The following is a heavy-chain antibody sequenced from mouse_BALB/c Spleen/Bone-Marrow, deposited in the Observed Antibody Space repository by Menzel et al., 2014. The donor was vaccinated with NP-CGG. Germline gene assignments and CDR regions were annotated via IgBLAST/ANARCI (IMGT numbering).Heavy chain of an antibody. CDR3: ARLDGYYVAMDY. CDR2: IYPYNGGT. D-gene: IGHD2-3*01. V-gene: IGHV1S29*02. CDR1: GYTFTDYN. J-gene: IGHJ4*01. Sequence: EVQLQQSGPELVKPGASVKISCKAPGYTFTDYNMHWVKQSHGKSLEWIGYIYPYNGGTGYNQKFKSKATLTVDNSSSTAYMELRSLTSEDSAVYYCARLDGYYVAMDYWGQGTSVTVSS.